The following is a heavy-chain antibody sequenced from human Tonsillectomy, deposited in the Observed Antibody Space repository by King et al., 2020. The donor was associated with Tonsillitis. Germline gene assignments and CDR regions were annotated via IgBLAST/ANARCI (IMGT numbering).Heavy chain of an antibody. V-gene: IGHV4-59*01. CDR3: ARASSYFDY. Sequence: VQLQESGPGLVKPSETLSLTCTVSGASINTYYWSWIRQPPGKGLEWIGYIHYSGSTNYHPSLKSRVTISVDTSKNQFSLRLSSVTSADTAVYYCARASSYFDYWGQGTLVTVSS. CDR2: IHYSGST. CDR1: GASINTYY. J-gene: IGHJ4*02.